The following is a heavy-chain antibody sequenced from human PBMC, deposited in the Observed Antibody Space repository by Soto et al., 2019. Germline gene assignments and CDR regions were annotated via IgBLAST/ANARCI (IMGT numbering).Heavy chain of an antibody. J-gene: IGHJ4*02. CDR2: VNWNGGSK. Sequence: VQLVESGGGVLRPGGSLRLSCAASGFTFDDYGMSWARQAPGKGLEWVSVVNWNGGSKGYADSVKGRFTISRDNAKKTLYRPMNSLGAEDTAFYFCVRWASLNFDYWGQGTMVTVSS. CDR1: GFTFDDYG. CDR3: VRWASLNFDY. V-gene: IGHV3-20*04. D-gene: IGHD1-26*01.